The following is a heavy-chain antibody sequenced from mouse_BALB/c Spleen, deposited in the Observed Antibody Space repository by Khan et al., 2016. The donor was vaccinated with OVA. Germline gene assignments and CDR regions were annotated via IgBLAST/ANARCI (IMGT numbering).Heavy chain of an antibody. V-gene: IGHV3-2*02. Sequence: VQLKESGPGLVKPSQSLSLTCTVTGYSITSDYAWNWIRQFPGNKLEWMGFISYSGSTSYNPSLKSRISITRDTSKNQFFLQLNSVTTEDTATYYCARWDYDAPNYWGQGTTRTVSS. CDR2: ISYSGST. CDR1: GYSITSDYA. D-gene: IGHD2-4*01. J-gene: IGHJ2*01. CDR3: ARWDYDAPNY.